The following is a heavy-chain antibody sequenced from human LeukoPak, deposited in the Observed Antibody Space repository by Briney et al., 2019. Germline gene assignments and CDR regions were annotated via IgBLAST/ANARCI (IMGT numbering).Heavy chain of an antibody. CDR3: ARRGCGSGSFNRYYFDY. D-gene: IGHD3-10*01. J-gene: IGHJ4*02. CDR1: GGSISSYY. V-gene: IGHV4-59*08. Sequence: PSETLSLTCTVSGGSISSYYWSWIRQPPGKGLEWIGYIYYSGSTNYTPSLKSRVTISVDTSKNQFSLKLSSVTAADTAVYYCARRGCGSGSFNRYYFDYWGQGNLVTVSS. CDR2: IYYSGST.